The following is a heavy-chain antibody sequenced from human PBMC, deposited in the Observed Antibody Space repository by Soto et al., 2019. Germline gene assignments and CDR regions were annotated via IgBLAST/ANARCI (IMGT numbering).Heavy chain of an antibody. Sequence: QVQLVESGGGVVQPGRSLRLSCAASGFTFSNYAMHWVRQAPGKGLEWVAIITSDGSDKYYADSVTGRFTISRDDSKNTPYLQMNSLTPEDTAVYYCSKDNPAVHYWGQGALVTVSS. CDR2: ITSDGSDK. CDR3: SKDNPAVHY. J-gene: IGHJ4*02. CDR1: GFTFSNYA. V-gene: IGHV3-30*18.